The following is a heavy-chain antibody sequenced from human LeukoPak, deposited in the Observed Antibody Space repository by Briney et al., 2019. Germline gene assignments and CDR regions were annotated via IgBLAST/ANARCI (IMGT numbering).Heavy chain of an antibody. J-gene: IGHJ3*02. Sequence: SETLSLTCAVYGGPFSGYYWSWIRQPPGKGLEWIGEINHSGSTNYNPSLKSRVTRSVDTSKNQFSLKLSSVTAADTAVYYCATVLPYSYGSSNAFDIWGQGTMVTVSS. D-gene: IGHD5-18*01. CDR1: GGPFSGYY. V-gene: IGHV4-34*01. CDR2: INHSGST. CDR3: ATVLPYSYGSSNAFDI.